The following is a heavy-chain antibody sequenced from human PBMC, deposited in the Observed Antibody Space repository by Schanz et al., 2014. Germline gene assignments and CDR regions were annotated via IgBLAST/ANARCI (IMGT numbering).Heavy chain of an antibody. J-gene: IGHJ4*02. CDR2: LNSKTDGGTT. V-gene: IGHV3-15*01. Sequence: EVQLVASGGGLVKPGGSLRLSCAVSGLTFSSAWMGWVRQAPGKGLAWVGRLNSKTDGGTTDYAAPVKGRFTISRDDSINTLYLQMNFLKSEDTAVYFCTTDRGRTGRPLFDYWGQGTLVTVAS. D-gene: IGHD1-26*01. CDR1: GLTFSSAW. CDR3: TTDRGRTGRPLFDY.